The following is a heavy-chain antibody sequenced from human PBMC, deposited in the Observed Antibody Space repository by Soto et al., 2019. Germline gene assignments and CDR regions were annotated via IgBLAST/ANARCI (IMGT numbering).Heavy chain of an antibody. V-gene: IGHV3-9*01. CDR3: AKDMKWGGMTTIHYFDS. J-gene: IGHJ4*02. Sequence: GGSLRLSCAASGFTVDDYAMHWVRQVPGKGLEWVSGISWNSEIIDYADSVKGRFTISRDNAKSSLFLQMNSLRPDDTALYYCAKDMKWGGMTTIHYFDSWGQGTLVTVSS. CDR1: GFTVDDYA. CDR2: ISWNSEII. D-gene: IGHD4-17*01.